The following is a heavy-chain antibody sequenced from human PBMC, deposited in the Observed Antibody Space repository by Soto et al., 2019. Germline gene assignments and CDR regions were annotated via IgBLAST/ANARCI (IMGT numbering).Heavy chain of an antibody. Sequence: HPGGSLRLSCAASGFTVSSNYMSWVRQAPGKGLEWVSVIYSGGSTYYADSVKGRFTISRDNSKNTLYLQMNSLRAEDTAVYYCARDNGVAVYGMDVWGQGTTVTVSS. CDR3: ARDNGVAVYGMDV. CDR2: IYSGGST. D-gene: IGHD6-19*01. CDR1: GFTVSSNY. V-gene: IGHV3-66*01. J-gene: IGHJ6*02.